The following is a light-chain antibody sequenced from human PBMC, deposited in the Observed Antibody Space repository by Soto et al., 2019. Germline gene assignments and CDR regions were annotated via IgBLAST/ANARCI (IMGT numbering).Light chain of an antibody. CDR2: GAS. CDR1: QSVSSSY. CDR3: QQYGSSRT. V-gene: IGKV3-20*01. J-gene: IGKJ1*01. Sequence: EIVFTQSPVTLSLSPRERATLSCRASQSVSSSYLAWYQQKPGQAPRLLIYGASSRATGIPDRFSGSGSGTDFTLTISRLEPEDFAVYYCQQYGSSRTFGQGTKVDI.